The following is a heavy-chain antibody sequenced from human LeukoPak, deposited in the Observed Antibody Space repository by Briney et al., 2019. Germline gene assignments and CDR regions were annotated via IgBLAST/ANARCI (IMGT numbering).Heavy chain of an antibody. CDR3: ARAYTYCSSTGCYSDAFDI. Sequence: GGSLRLSCAASGFTVSSNYMSWVRQAPGKGLEWVSVIYSGGSTYYADSVKGRFTISRHNSKNTLYLQMNSLRAEDTAVYYCARAYTYCSSTGCYSDAFDIWGQGTMVTVSS. CDR2: IYSGGST. V-gene: IGHV3-53*04. J-gene: IGHJ3*02. D-gene: IGHD2-2*01. CDR1: GFTVSSNY.